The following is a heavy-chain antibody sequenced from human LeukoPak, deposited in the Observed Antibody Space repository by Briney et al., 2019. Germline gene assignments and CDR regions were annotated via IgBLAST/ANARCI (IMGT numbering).Heavy chain of an antibody. V-gene: IGHV1-69*06. Sequence: SVKVSCKASGGTFSSYAISWVRQAPGQGLEWMGGIIPIFGTANYAQKFQGRVTITADKSTSTAYMELSSLRSEDTAVYYCARSIVVVALAYNWFDPWGQGTLVTVSS. D-gene: IGHD2-21*01. CDR3: ARSIVVVALAYNWFDP. CDR2: IIPIFGTA. J-gene: IGHJ5*02. CDR1: GGTFSSYA.